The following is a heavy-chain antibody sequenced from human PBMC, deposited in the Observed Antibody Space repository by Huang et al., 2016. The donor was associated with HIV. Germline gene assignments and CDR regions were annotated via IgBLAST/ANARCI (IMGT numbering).Heavy chain of an antibody. V-gene: IGHV4-34*01. CDR1: GDSLSGFF. D-gene: IGHD6-13*01. CDR3: ARGRGTSWSFFDT. CDR2: ITQSGKT. J-gene: IGHJ5*02. Sequence: QVRLDQWGAGLLKPSEPLTLTCAVYGDSLSGFFWSWIRQSPGKGLEWIGEITQSGKTNYNPSLKSRMTIAIDTSKNQCSLKLRSVTANDTSTYFCARGRGTSWSFFDTWGQG.